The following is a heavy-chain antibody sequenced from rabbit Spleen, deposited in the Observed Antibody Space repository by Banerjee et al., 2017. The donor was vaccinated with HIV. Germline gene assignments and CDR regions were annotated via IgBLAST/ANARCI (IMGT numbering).Heavy chain of an antibody. CDR1: GFPFSNKA. Sequence: QEQLVESGGGLVKPGASLTLTCKASGFPFSNKAVMCWVRQAPGKGLEWIGYIDPVFGITYYANWVNGRFSISRENAQNTVLLQMTSLTAADTATYFCARDGAGGSYFALWGQGTLVTVS. CDR3: ARDGAGGSYFAL. CDR2: IDPVFGIT. V-gene: IGHV1S47*01. D-gene: IGHD8-1*01. J-gene: IGHJ3*01.